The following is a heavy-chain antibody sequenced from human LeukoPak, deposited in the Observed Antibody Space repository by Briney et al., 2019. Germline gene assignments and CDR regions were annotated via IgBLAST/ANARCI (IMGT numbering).Heavy chain of an antibody. CDR3: ARANHYSGSSGGAFDI. D-gene: IGHD1-26*01. Sequence: ASVKVSCKASGYTFTGYYMHWVRQAPGQGLEWMGWINPNSGGTNYAQKFQGWVTMTRDTSISTAYMELSRLRSGDTAVYYCARANHYSGSSGGAFDIWGQGTMVTVSS. J-gene: IGHJ3*02. V-gene: IGHV1-2*04. CDR2: INPNSGGT. CDR1: GYTFTGYY.